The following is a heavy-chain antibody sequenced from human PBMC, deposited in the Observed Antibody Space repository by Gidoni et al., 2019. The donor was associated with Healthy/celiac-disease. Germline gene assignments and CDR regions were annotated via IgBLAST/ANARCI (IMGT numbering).Heavy chain of an antibody. CDR1: GGSISSSSYY. V-gene: IGHV4-39*01. Sequence: QLQLQESGPGLVKPSETLSLTCTVSGGSISSSSYYWGWIRQPPGKGLEWIGSIYYSGSTYYNPSLKSRVTISVDTSKNQFSLKLSSVTAADTAVYYCARQPVVTPGYYYYYMDVWGKGTTVTVSS. CDR3: ARQPVVTPGYYYYYMDV. J-gene: IGHJ6*03. CDR2: IYYSGST. D-gene: IGHD2-21*02.